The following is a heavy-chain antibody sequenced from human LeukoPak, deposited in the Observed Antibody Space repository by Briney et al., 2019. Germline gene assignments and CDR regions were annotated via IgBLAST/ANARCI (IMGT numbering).Heavy chain of an antibody. CDR1: GFTFSTYW. J-gene: IGHJ1*01. V-gene: IGHV3-7*01. CDR3: ARDAAYDFRNPYRYFQH. Sequence: QAGGSLRLSCAASGFTFSTYWMTWVRQAPGKGLDWVGNIKQGGSETYYADSLKGRFTISRDNAKSALYLQMNSLRAEDTAVYYCARDAAYDFRNPYRYFQHWGQGTLVTVSS. D-gene: IGHD3-3*01. CDR2: IKQGGSET.